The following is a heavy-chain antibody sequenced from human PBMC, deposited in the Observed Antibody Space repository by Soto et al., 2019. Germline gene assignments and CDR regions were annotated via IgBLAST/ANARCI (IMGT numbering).Heavy chain of an antibody. J-gene: IGHJ6*03. CDR3: ARGMDHYYYYMDV. V-gene: IGHV4-59*01. CDR1: GGSISSYY. CDR2: IYYSGST. Sequence: KTSETLSLTCTVSGGSISSYYWSWIRQPPGKGLEWIGYIYYSGSTNYNPSLKSRVTISVDTSKNQFSLKLSSVTAADTAVYYCARGMDHYYYYMDVWGKGTTVTVSS.